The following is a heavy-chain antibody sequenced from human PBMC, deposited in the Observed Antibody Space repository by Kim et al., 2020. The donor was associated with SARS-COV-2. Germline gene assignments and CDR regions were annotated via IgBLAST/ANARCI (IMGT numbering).Heavy chain of an antibody. D-gene: IGHD5-18*01. V-gene: IGHV3-30*04. CDR1: GFTFSSYA. Sequence: GGSLRLSCAASGFTFSSYAMHWVRQAPGKGLEWVAVISYDGSNKYYADSVKGRFTISRDNSKNTLYLQMNSLRAEDTAVYYCASPLGYSYGPTGGMDVWG. CDR2: ISYDGSNK. J-gene: IGHJ6*01. CDR3: ASPLGYSYGPTGGMDV.